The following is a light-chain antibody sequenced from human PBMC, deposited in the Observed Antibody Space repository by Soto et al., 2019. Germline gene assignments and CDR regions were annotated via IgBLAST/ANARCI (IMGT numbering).Light chain of an antibody. Sequence: QSALTQPASVSGSPGQSITISCTGTSSDVGGYNYVSWYQQHPGKAPKLMIYAVSNRSSGVSNRFSGSKSGNTASLTISGLQAEDEADYYCSSYTSSSTRVFGTGTKLTVL. CDR1: SSDVGGYNY. J-gene: IGLJ1*01. CDR3: SSYTSSSTRV. CDR2: AVS. V-gene: IGLV2-14*01.